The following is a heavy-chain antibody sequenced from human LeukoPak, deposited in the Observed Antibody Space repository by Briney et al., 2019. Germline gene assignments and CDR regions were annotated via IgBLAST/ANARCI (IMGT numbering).Heavy chain of an antibody. V-gene: IGHV4-34*01. CDR2: INHSGST. D-gene: IGHD3-16*01. J-gene: IGHJ5*02. CDR1: GGSFSGYY. Sequence: SETLSLTCAVYGGSFSGYYWSWIRQPPGKGLEWIGEINHSGSTNYNPSLKSRVTISVDTSKNQFSLKLRSVTAADTAVYYCARESGSYLWRSWLNPWGQGTLVTVSS. CDR3: ARESGSYLWRSWLNP.